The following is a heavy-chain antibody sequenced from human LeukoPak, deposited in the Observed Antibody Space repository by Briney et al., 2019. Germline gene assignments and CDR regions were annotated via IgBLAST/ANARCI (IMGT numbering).Heavy chain of an antibody. CDR3: ARATYYYDSSGSPFDY. CDR2: IYNSGST. D-gene: IGHD3-22*01. V-gene: IGHV4-30-2*01. CDR1: GGSISSGGCS. J-gene: IGHJ4*02. Sequence: SETLSLTCAVSGGSISSGGCSWSWIRQPRGKGLEWIGYIYNSGSTYYNPSLKSRVTISVDRSKNQFSLKLSSVPAAATAVYYCARATYYYDSSGSPFDYWGQGTLVTVSS.